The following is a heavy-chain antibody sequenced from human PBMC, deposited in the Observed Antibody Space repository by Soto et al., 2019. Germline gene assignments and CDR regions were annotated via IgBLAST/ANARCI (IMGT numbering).Heavy chain of an antibody. CDR2: INPFDGSR. V-gene: IGHV1-46*01. CDR1: GYIFTSYY. Sequence: GASVKVSCKASGYIFTSYYIHWVRQAPGQGLEWMGWINPFDGSRMFAQSFQGRVTMTRDTSTSTVYMEASSLRSEDTAVYYCARDGKDGYNFDSWGQGTMVTVSS. D-gene: IGHD5-12*01. CDR3: ARDGKDGYNFDS. J-gene: IGHJ3*02.